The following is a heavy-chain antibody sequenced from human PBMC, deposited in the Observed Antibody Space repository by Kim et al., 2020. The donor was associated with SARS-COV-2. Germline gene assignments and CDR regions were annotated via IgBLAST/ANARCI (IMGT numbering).Heavy chain of an antibody. V-gene: IGHV4-59*01. J-gene: IGHJ4*02. D-gene: IGHD6-19*01. CDR2: ST. Sequence: STNYTPSLKSRVTISVDTSKNQFSLKLSSVTAADTAVYYCARVSQQWLDYWGQGTLVTVSS. CDR3: ARVSQQWLDY.